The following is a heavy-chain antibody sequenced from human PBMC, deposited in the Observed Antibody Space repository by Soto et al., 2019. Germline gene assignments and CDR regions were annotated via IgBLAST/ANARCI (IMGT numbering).Heavy chain of an antibody. CDR2: IYYSGST. CDR1: GGSFSGYY. V-gene: IGHV4-59*01. Sequence: SETLSLTCTVSGGSFSGYYLSWIRQRTGKGLEWIGYIYYSGSTNYNPSLKSRVTMSVHTSQNQFSLKLSSVTAADTAVYYCARNRGNYFDYWGQGTLVTVSP. CDR3: ARNRGNYFDY. J-gene: IGHJ4*02.